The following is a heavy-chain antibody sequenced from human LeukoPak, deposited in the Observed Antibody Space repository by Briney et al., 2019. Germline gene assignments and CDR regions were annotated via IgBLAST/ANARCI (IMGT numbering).Heavy chain of an antibody. CDR2: ISGSGGST. V-gene: IGHV3-23*01. Sequence: VGSLRLSCAASGFTFSSYAMSWVRQAPGKGLEWVSAISGSGGSTYYADSVKGRFTISRDNSKNTLYLQMNSLRAEDTAVYYCAKDATIFGVVIPLYYMDVWGKGTTVTVSS. J-gene: IGHJ6*03. CDR3: AKDATIFGVVIPLYYMDV. D-gene: IGHD3-3*01. CDR1: GFTFSSYA.